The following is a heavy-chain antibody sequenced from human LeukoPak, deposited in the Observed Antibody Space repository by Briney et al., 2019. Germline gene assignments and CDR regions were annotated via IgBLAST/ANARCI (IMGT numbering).Heavy chain of an antibody. CDR3: AKEVTYYYDSSGYLPNTDFDY. Sequence: PGGSLRLSCAASGFTFSSYAMSWVRQAPGKGLEWVSAINGSGGSTYYADSVKGRFTISRDNSKNTLYLQMNSLRAEDTAVYYCAKEVTYYYDSSGYLPNTDFDYWGQGTLVTVSS. J-gene: IGHJ4*02. CDR2: INGSGGST. CDR1: GFTFSSYA. D-gene: IGHD3-22*01. V-gene: IGHV3-23*01.